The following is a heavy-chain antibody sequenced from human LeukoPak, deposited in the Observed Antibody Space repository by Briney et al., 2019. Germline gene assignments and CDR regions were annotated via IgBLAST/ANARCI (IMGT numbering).Heavy chain of an antibody. CDR3: ARGRDTGFDY. Sequence: SETLSLTCTVSGGSINNYYWSWIRQSPGKGLELFGYIHYSGSTYYNPSLKSRVTISVDMSKNQFSLKLTSVTAADTAVYYCARGRDTGFDYWGQGTLVTVSS. CDR1: GGSINNYY. D-gene: IGHD5-18*01. V-gene: IGHV4-59*01. CDR2: IHYSGST. J-gene: IGHJ4*02.